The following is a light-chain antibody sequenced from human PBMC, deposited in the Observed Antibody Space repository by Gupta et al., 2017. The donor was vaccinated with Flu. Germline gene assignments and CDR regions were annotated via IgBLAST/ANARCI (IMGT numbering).Light chain of an antibody. CDR3: NSYAGTNNLI. V-gene: IGLV2-8*01. CDR1: SSDVGGYSY. J-gene: IGLJ2*01. Sequence: SVTISCTGTSSDVGGYSYVSWYQQHPGKAPKLIIYDVSKRPSGVPIRFSGSRSGNTASLTVSGLQAEDEADYYCNSYAGTNNLIFGGGTKLTVL. CDR2: DVS.